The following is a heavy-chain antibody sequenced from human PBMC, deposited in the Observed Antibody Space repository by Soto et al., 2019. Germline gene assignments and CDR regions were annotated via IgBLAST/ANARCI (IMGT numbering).Heavy chain of an antibody. CDR2: IIPLFGTA. V-gene: IGHV1-69*06. Sequence: QVQLVQSGAEVKKPGSSVKVSCKASGGTFNNHTISWVRQAPGQGLEWMGGIIPLFGTANYAQKFQGRVTITADKSTSTAYMELSSLRSEDTAVYYCARHSRVAAVALYYYGMDVWGQGTTVTVSS. CDR1: GGTFNNHT. D-gene: IGHD6-25*01. CDR3: ARHSRVAAVALYYYGMDV. J-gene: IGHJ6*02.